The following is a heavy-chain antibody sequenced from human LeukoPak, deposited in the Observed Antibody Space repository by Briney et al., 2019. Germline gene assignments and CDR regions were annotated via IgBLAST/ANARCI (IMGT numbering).Heavy chain of an antibody. Sequence: ETLSLTCTVSGGSISSYCWSWIRQPPGKGLEWIGYIYYSGSTNYNPSLKSRVTISVDTSKIQFSLKLSSLTAADTAVYYCARHRDSYYSGMDVWGQGTTVTVSS. CDR1: GGSISSYC. CDR3: ARHRDSYYSGMDV. J-gene: IGHJ6*02. CDR2: IYYSGST. D-gene: IGHD2-15*01. V-gene: IGHV4-59*08.